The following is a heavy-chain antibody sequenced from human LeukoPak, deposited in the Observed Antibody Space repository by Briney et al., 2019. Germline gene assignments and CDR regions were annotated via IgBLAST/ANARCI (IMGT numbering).Heavy chain of an antibody. V-gene: IGHV3-48*03. CDR1: GFTFSNYE. J-gene: IGHJ4*02. CDR3: AREVPSMDY. CDR2: ISSSGNTL. Sequence: GGSLRLSCAASGFTFSNYEMNWVRQAPGKGLEWVSYISSSGNTLYYADSVRGRFTISRDNAKNSLYLQMSSLRGEDTAVYHGAREVPSMDYWGQGTLVTVSS.